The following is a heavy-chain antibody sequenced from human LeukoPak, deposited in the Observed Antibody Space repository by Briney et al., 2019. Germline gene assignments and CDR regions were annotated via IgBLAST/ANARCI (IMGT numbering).Heavy chain of an antibody. D-gene: IGHD4-17*01. V-gene: IGHV4-39*01. CDR3: ARTYGDYDDAFDV. Sequence: SETLSLTCTVSGGSISSSTYYWGWIRQPPGKGLEWIGSIYYSGSTYNNPSLKSRVTIFVDTSKNQFSLKLSSVTATDTAVYYCARTYGDYDDAFDVWGQGTMVTVSS. CDR2: IYYSGST. CDR1: GGSISSSTYY. J-gene: IGHJ3*01.